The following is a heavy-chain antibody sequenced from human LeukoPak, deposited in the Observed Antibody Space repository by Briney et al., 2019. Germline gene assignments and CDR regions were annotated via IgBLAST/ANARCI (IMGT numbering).Heavy chain of an antibody. Sequence: VKVSCKASGGTFSSYAISWVRQAPGQGLEWMGRIIPIFGIANYAQKFQGRATITADKSTSTAYMELSSLRSEDTAVYYCARVSANSSGWDTFYYGMDVWGQGTTVTVSS. CDR1: GGTFSSYA. CDR2: IIPIFGIA. J-gene: IGHJ6*02. V-gene: IGHV1-69*04. CDR3: ARVSANSSGWDTFYYGMDV. D-gene: IGHD6-19*01.